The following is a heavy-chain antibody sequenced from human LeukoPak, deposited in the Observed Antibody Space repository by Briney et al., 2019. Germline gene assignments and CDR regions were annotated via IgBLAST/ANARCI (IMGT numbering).Heavy chain of an antibody. D-gene: IGHD1-1*01. CDR3: ARDPTGTTSWFDP. CDR1: GDSVSSNSAA. CDR2: TYYRSKWYN. V-gene: IGHV6-1*01. J-gene: IGHJ5*02. Sequence: SQTLSLTCAISGDSVSSNSAAWNWIRQSPSRGLEWLGRTYYRSKWYNDYAVSVKSRITINPDTSKNQFSLKLSSVTAADTAVYYCARDPTGTTSWFDPWGQGTLVTVSS.